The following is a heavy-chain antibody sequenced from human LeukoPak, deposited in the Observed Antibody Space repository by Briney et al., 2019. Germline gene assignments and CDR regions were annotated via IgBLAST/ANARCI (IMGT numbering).Heavy chain of an antibody. CDR2: ISGSGGTA. Sequence: GGSLRLSCAASGFTFSIYAMSWVRQAPGKGLEWVSAISGSGGTAYYADSVKGRFTISRDNAKNTLYLQMNSLRAEDTAVYYCAKDKGIVTAIPFDYWGQGTLVTVSS. V-gene: IGHV3-23*01. CDR3: AKDKGIVTAIPFDY. CDR1: GFTFSIYA. D-gene: IGHD2-21*02. J-gene: IGHJ4*02.